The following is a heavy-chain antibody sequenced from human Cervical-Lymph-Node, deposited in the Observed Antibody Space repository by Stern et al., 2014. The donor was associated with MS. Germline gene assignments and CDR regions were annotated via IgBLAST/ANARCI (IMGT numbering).Heavy chain of an antibody. CDR3: ARGRGIALRPDY. D-gene: IGHD3-10*01. CDR2: DDPVDSET. CDR1: GYSLTKTW. V-gene: IGHV5-51*03. J-gene: IGHJ4*02. Sequence: MQLEQSGAELKKPGASLRISCKGSGYSLTKTWIGWVRQMPGKGLDWVGTDDPVDSETRYSPPSQGQVTFSADKSINTAYLQWSSLKASYTAMYYCARGRGIALRPDYWGQGTLVTVSS.